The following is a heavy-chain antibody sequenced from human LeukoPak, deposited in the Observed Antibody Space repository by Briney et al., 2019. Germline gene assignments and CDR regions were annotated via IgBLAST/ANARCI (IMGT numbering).Heavy chain of an antibody. D-gene: IGHD4-17*01. J-gene: IGHJ4*02. CDR3: ARGGEMTTVTTQPESPFDY. Sequence: PSETLSLTCAVYGGSFSGYYWSWIRQPPGKGLEWIGEINHSGSTNYNPSLKSRVTISVDTSKNQFSLKLSSVTAADTAVYYCARGGEMTTVTTQPESPFDYWGQGTLVTVSS. CDR1: GGSFSGYY. CDR2: INHSGST. V-gene: IGHV4-34*01.